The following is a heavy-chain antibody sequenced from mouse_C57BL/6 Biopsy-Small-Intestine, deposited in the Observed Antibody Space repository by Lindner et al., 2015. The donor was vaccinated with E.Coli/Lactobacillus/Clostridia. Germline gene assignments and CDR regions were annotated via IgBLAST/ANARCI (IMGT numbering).Heavy chain of an antibody. D-gene: IGHD3-2*01. Sequence: VQLQESGAELVRPGASVKLSCTASGFNIKDDYMHWVKQRPEQGLEWIGWIDPENGDTEYASKIQGKATITADTSSNTAYLQLSSLTSEDTAVYYCTTDRNYFDYWGQGTTLTVSS. J-gene: IGHJ2*01. V-gene: IGHV14-4*01. CDR3: TTDRNYFDY. CDR2: IDPENGDT. CDR1: GFNIKDDY.